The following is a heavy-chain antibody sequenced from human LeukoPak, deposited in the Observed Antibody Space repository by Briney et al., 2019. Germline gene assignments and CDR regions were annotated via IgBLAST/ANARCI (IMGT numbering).Heavy chain of an antibody. CDR3: AKNGDRGAYCSGGSCYPYFYYYMDV. Sequence: HPGGSLRLSCAASGFTFSSYGMSWVRQAPGKGLERVSAINTSGGSTYYADSVKGRFTISRDHSKNTLYLQMNSLRAEDTAIYYCAKNGDRGAYCSGGSCYPYFYYYMDVWGKGTTVTISS. V-gene: IGHV3-23*01. J-gene: IGHJ6*03. D-gene: IGHD2-15*01. CDR2: INTSGGST. CDR1: GFTFSSYG.